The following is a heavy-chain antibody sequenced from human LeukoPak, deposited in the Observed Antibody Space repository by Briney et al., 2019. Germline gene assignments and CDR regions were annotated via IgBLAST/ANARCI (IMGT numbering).Heavy chain of an antibody. CDR2: INSDGSEG. V-gene: IGHV3-7*01. Sequence: GGSLRLSCAVSGFTFSGFWMSWSRQAPGKGLEWVASINSDGSEGYYADVVKGRFTISRDNAKNSLYLQMNSLRAEDTAVYYCARHYDFWSGYYRDYYYGMDVWGQGTTVTVSS. CDR3: ARHYDFWSGYYRDYYYGMDV. CDR1: GFTFSGFW. D-gene: IGHD3-3*01. J-gene: IGHJ6*02.